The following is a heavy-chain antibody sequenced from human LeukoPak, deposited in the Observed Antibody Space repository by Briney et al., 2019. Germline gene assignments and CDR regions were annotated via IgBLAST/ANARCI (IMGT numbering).Heavy chain of an antibody. J-gene: IGHJ3*02. Sequence: SVKVSCKASGGTFSSYAISWVRQAPGQGLEWMGGIIPIFGTANYAQKFQGRVTITADESTSTAYMELSSLRSEDTAVYYCARDRSIAVAALSGAFDIWGQGTMVTVSS. CDR1: GGTFSSYA. V-gene: IGHV1-69*13. CDR3: ARDRSIAVAALSGAFDI. D-gene: IGHD6-19*01. CDR2: IIPIFGTA.